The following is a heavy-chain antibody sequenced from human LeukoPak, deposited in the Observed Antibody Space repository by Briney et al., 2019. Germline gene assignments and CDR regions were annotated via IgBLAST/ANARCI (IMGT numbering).Heavy chain of an antibody. CDR1: GFTFSGDG. CDR2: ISYDAGNK. CDR3: AKDLSQKYTFDY. J-gene: IGHJ4*02. V-gene: IGHV3-30*18. D-gene: IGHD2/OR15-2a*01. Sequence: GGPLRLSCAASGFTFSGDGMHGLRQAPGKGREGVTGISYDAGNKWYADSVKGRFTISRDNSKNTLYLQMNSLRPEDTAVYYCAKDLSQKYTFDYWGQGTLVTVSS.